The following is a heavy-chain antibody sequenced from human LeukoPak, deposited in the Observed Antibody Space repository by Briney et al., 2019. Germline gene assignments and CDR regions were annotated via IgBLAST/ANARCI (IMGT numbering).Heavy chain of an antibody. CDR2: ISWNSGSI. V-gene: IGHV3-9*01. D-gene: IGHD6-19*01. J-gene: IGHJ4*02. CDR1: GFTFSTYG. CDR3: AKGRGQWLVLCYFDY. Sequence: GGSLRLSCAASGFTFSTYGMNWVRQAPGKGLEWVSGISWNSGSIGYADSVKGRFTISRDNAKNSLYLQMNSLRAEDTALYYCAKGRGQWLVLCYFDYWGQGTLVTVSS.